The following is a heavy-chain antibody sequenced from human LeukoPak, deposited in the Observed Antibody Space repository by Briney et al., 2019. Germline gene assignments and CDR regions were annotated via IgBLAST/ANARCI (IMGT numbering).Heavy chain of an antibody. Sequence: HEASVKVSCKTSGYSFTNYPMHWVREAPGQRLEWMGWINVGSGYTKYSQKFQGRVTITRDTSTSTAYMELRSLRSDDTAVYYCARAWLGLTGDGYTADNWFDPWGQGTLVTVSS. D-gene: IGHD5-24*01. CDR1: GYSFTNYP. CDR2: INVGSGYT. J-gene: IGHJ5*02. V-gene: IGHV1-3*01. CDR3: ARAWLGLTGDGYTADNWFDP.